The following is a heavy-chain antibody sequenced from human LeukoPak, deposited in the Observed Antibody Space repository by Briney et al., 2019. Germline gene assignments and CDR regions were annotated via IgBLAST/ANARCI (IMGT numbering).Heavy chain of an antibody. CDR3: ARGYGESYLNY. D-gene: IGHD4/OR15-4a*01. V-gene: IGHV3-30*02. Sequence: PGGSLRLSCEVSGFTFNSYGMHWARQVPGKGLKWVAFIRYDGSDKYYADSVKGRFTISRDNSKNTLYLQLNSLRTDDMAVYYCARGYGESYLNYWGQGILVTVST. CDR1: GFTFNSYG. CDR2: IRYDGSDK. J-gene: IGHJ4*02.